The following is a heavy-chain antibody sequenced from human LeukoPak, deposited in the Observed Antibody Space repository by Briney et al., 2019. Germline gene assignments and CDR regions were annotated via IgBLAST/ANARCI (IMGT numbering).Heavy chain of an antibody. J-gene: IGHJ4*02. D-gene: IGHD2-15*01. CDR2: IRQDGSEK. V-gene: IGHV3-7*01. CDR3: ASGGRTFDY. Sequence: GGSLRLSCTASGFTFSSYWMSWVRQAPGKGLEWVANIRQDGSEKYYVDSVKGRFTISRDNAKNSLYLQMNSLRAEDTAVYYCASGGRTFDYWGQGTLVTVSS. CDR1: GFTFSSYW.